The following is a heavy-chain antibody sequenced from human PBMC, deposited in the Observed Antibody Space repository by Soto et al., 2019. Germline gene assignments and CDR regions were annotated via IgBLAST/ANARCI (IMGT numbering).Heavy chain of an antibody. D-gene: IGHD2-15*01. V-gene: IGHV3-7*01. CDR1: GFTFSSYW. J-gene: IGHJ4*02. CDR2: IKQDGSEK. Sequence: EVQLVESGGGLVQPGGSLRLSCAASGFTFSSYWMSWVRQAPGKGLEWVSNIKQDGSEKYYVDSVKGRFTISRDNAKNSLYLQMNSLRAEDTAVYYCASQDFGNRNFDYWGQGTLVTVSS. CDR3: ASQDFGNRNFDY.